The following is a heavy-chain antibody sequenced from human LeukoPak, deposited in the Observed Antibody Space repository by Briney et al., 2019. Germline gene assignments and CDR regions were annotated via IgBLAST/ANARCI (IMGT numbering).Heavy chain of an antibody. CDR3: ARTPHSSSWYPHTLPFDP. D-gene: IGHD6-13*01. Sequence: ASVKVSCKASGYTFTSYYMHWVRQAPGQGLEWMGIINPSGGSTSYAQKFQGRVTMTRDTSTSTVYMELSSLRSEDTAVYYCARTPHSSSWYPHTLPFDPWGQGTLVTVSS. CDR2: INPSGGST. V-gene: IGHV1-46*01. CDR1: GYTFTSYY. J-gene: IGHJ5*02.